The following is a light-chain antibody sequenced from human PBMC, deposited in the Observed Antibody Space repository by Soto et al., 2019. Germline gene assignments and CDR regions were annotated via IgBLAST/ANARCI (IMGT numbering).Light chain of an antibody. J-gene: IGKJ5*01. CDR3: QQYYSYPIT. Sequence: DSQMTQSPSSLSASVGDRVPITCRASQGINNNLAWFQQKPGKAPKLLIYAASTLQSGVPSRFSGSGSGTDFTLTISCLQSEDFATYYCQQYYSYPITFGQGTRLAIK. CDR1: QGINNN. CDR2: AAS. V-gene: IGKV1-16*01.